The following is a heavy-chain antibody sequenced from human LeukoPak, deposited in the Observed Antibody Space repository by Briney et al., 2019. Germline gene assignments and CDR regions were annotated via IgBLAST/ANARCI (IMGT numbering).Heavy chain of an antibody. Sequence: GGSLRLSCAASRFTFSSYAMSWVRQAPGKGLEWVSAISGSGGSTYYADSVEGRFTISRDNSKNTLYLQMNSLRAEDTAVYYCAKASSGWYFDYWGQGTLVTVSS. CDR1: RFTFSSYA. D-gene: IGHD6-19*01. CDR2: ISGSGGST. J-gene: IGHJ4*02. CDR3: AKASSGWYFDY. V-gene: IGHV3-23*01.